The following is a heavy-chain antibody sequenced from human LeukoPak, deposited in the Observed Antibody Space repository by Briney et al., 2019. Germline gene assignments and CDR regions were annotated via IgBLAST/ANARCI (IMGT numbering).Heavy chain of an antibody. D-gene: IGHD1-26*01. CDR1: GFTFSSYS. V-gene: IGHV3-21*01. CDR3: ARDPSYSENLDY. J-gene: IGHJ4*02. Sequence: GGSLRLSCAASGFTFSSYSMNWVRQAPGKGLEWVSSISSSSSYIYYADSVKGRFTISRDNAKNSLYLQMNSLRAEDTAVYYCARDPSYSENLDYWGQGTLVTVSS. CDR2: ISSSSSYI.